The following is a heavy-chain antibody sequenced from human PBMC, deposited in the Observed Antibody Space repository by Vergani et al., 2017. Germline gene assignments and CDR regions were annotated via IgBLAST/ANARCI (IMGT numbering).Heavy chain of an antibody. CDR2: IFHSGGA. CDR1: GDSITSGAYY. CDR3: AREATLAYYYMDV. J-gene: IGHJ6*03. V-gene: IGHV4-31*03. Sequence: QVKLQESGPGLVKPSQTLSLTCTVSGDSITSGAYYWSWIRQHPGKGLEWIGYIFHSGGAYYNPSLESRVSISVDTSKNEFSLRVTSVTAADTAVYYCAREATLAYYYMDVWGKGTTVTVSS.